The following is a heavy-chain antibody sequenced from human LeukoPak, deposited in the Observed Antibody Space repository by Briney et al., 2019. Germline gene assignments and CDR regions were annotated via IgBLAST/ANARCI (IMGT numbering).Heavy chain of an antibody. CDR2: ISSSSSYI. Sequence: PGGSLRLSCAASGFTFSSYSMNWVRQAPGKGLEWVSSISSSSSYIYYADSVKGRFTISRDNSRNTLYLQMTSLRAEDTAFYYCAKDPYYYDSSGYFPFESWGQGTLVSVS. J-gene: IGHJ4*02. V-gene: IGHV3-21*04. D-gene: IGHD3-22*01. CDR1: GFTFSSYS. CDR3: AKDPYYYDSSGYFPFES.